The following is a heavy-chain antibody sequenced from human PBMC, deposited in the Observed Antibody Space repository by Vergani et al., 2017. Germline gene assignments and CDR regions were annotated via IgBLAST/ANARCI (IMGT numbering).Heavy chain of an antibody. Sequence: QVQLVQSGAEVKKPGASVKVSCKASGYTFTSYGISWVRQAPGQGLEWMGWISAYNGNTNYAQKFQERVTITRDMSTSTAYMELSSLRSEDTAVYYCAADRLTDFWSGYSFDYWGQGTLVTVSS. CDR3: AADRLTDFWSGYSFDY. J-gene: IGHJ4*02. D-gene: IGHD3-3*01. V-gene: IGHV1-18*01. CDR1: GYTFTSYG. CDR2: ISAYNGNT.